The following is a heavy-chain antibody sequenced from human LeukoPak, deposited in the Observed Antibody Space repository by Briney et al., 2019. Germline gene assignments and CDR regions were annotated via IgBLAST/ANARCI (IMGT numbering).Heavy chain of an antibody. Sequence: SVKVTCKASGCTFISYAISWVRQAPGQGLEGMGRIIPIFGTGNYAQKFQDRVTITTNESTSTAYMELSSLRSEDTAVYYCASIPYSGPSTRNDYWGQGTLVTVSS. J-gene: IGHJ4*02. CDR2: IIPIFGTG. D-gene: IGHD6-6*01. CDR1: GCTFISYA. V-gene: IGHV1-69*05. CDR3: ASIPYSGPSTRNDY.